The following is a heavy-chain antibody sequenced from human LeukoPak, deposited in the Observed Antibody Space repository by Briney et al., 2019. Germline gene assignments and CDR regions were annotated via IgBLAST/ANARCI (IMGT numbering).Heavy chain of an antibody. Sequence: PSETPSLTCVVSGDSTSSYYWSWIRQPAPKGLEWIGRIHTSGSTYYNPSLTSRVTMSVDTSKNQFSLRLSSVTAADTAVYYCATDRGLAVGGNFDYWGQGALVTVSS. V-gene: IGHV4-4*07. D-gene: IGHD6-19*01. CDR3: ATDRGLAVGGNFDY. J-gene: IGHJ4*02. CDR1: GDSTSSYY. CDR2: IHTSGST.